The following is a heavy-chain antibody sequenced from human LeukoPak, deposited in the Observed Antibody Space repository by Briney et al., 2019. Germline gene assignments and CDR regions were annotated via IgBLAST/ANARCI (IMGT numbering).Heavy chain of an antibody. CDR3: ASPGATSKFDY. V-gene: IGHV3-74*01. CDR2: INSDGSST. Sequence: GGSLRLSCVASGFTFSSNWMHWVRQAPGKGLVWISRINSDGSSTSYADSVKGRFTISRDNAKNTLYLQMNSLRAEDTAVYFCASPGATSKFDYWGQGTQVTVSS. CDR1: GFTFSSNW. J-gene: IGHJ4*02. D-gene: IGHD1-26*01.